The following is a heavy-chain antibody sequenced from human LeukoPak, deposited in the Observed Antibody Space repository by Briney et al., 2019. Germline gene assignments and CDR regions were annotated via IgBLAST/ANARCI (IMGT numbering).Heavy chain of an antibody. D-gene: IGHD4-17*01. V-gene: IGHV3-74*01. Sequence: ALGSPRLSCAAPVYTFTNYWMHSVRQAPRKGLGWVSRINSDRSSTTSADSVKGRFTLSTDTAKNTLCLQKKRLRDEKTPLYNIAQGGATVIDYWGQGSLVSVSS. CDR1: VYTFTNYW. CDR2: INSDRSST. J-gene: IGHJ4*02. CDR3: AQGGATVIDY.